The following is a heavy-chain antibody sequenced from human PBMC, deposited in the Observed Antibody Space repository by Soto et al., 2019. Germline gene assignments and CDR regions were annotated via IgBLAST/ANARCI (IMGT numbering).Heavy chain of an antibody. D-gene: IGHD1-1*01. CDR3: ARGRNVGYYYYVMDV. CDR1: GGTFSSYA. Sequence: QVQLVQSGAEVKKPGSSVKVSCKASGGTFSSYAISWVRQAPGQGLEWMGGIIPIFGTANYAQKFQGRVTISADQCTETAPSELSSLRAEDTAVYYCARGRNVGYYYYVMDVWCQGTTVTVSS. CDR2: IIPIFGTA. J-gene: IGHJ6*02. V-gene: IGHV1-69*01.